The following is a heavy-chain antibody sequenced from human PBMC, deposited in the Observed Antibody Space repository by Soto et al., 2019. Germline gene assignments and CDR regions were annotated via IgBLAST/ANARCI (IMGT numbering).Heavy chain of an antibody. CDR3: ASHVSQWRENTFDY. CDR1: GFTFSNYW. Sequence: EVQLVESGGGLVQPGGSLRLSCAASGFTFSNYWMHWVRQAPGEGLVWVSRIKGDGSSTSDADSVRGRFTISRDNAKNTVYLQMTSLRAEDTAVYYCASHVSQWRENTFDYRGQGTLVTVSS. D-gene: IGHD6-19*01. J-gene: IGHJ4*02. CDR2: IKGDGSST. V-gene: IGHV3-74*01.